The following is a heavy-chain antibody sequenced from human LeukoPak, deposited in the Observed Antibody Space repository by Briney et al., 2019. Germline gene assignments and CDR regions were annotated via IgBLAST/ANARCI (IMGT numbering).Heavy chain of an antibody. CDR2: IYTGGDT. J-gene: IGHJ4*02. CDR3: ATISDLLYYFDS. Sequence: GGPLRLSCAASGFTFSSYAMSWVRQAPGKGLEWVSLIYTGGDTYYADSVKGRFTLSRDNSKNTVYLQMNSLRVEDTAMYYCATISDLLYYFDSWGQGTLVTVSS. V-gene: IGHV3-66*01. CDR1: GFTFSSYA.